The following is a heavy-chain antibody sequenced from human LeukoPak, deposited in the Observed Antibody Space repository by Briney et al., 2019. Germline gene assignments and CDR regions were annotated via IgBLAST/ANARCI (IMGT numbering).Heavy chain of an antibody. CDR3: ARTVGTHRFDY. J-gene: IGHJ4*02. Sequence: PSETLSLTCTVSGGSISSSDYYWGWIRQPPGERLEWIGTIYYNGNTYYNPSLQSRVSISVDTSNNQFSLKLTSVTAPDTAVYYCARTVGTHRFDYWGQGILVTVSS. CDR1: GGSISSSDYY. D-gene: IGHD4-23*01. CDR2: IYYNGNT. V-gene: IGHV4-39*01.